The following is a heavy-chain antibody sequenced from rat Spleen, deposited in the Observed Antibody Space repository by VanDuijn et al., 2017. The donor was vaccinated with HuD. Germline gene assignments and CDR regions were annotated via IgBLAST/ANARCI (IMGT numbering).Heavy chain of an antibody. D-gene: IGHD1-1*01. CDR2: ISTGGGNT. CDR1: GFTYSNYV. J-gene: IGHJ2*01. CDR3: ARHPDYSNYFDY. V-gene: IGHV5-25*01. Sequence: EVQLVESGGGLVQPGRSLKLSCAASGFTYSNYVMAWFRQAPTKGLEWVASISTGGGNTYYRDSVKGRFTVSRDNAKSTLYLQMDSLRSEDTATYYCARHPDYSNYFDYWGQGVMVTVSS.